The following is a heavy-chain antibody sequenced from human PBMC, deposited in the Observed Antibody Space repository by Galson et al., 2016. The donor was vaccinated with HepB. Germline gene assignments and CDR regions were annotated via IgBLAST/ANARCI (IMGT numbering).Heavy chain of an antibody. Sequence: LRLSCAASGFTFSNSAMHWVRQAPGKGLEHVSAISSNGRNTYYADSAKGRFTISRDNSRKTLYLQMSSLRAEDTAVYYCVKEGQWLVLGYYYEMDVWGPGTTVTVSS. CDR2: ISSNGRNT. V-gene: IGHV3-64D*06. J-gene: IGHJ6*02. D-gene: IGHD6-19*01. CDR3: VKEGQWLVLGYYYEMDV. CDR1: GFTFSNSA.